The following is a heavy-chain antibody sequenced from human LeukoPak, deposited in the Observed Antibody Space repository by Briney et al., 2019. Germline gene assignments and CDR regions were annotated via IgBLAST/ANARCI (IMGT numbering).Heavy chain of an antibody. D-gene: IGHD6-6*01. CDR1: GYTLTELS. V-gene: IGHV1-46*01. J-gene: IGHJ4*02. CDR3: ARLPVPPGPDDY. CDR2: INPSGGST. Sequence: ASVKVSCKVSGYTLTELSMHWVRQAPGQGLEWMGIINPSGGSTSYAQKFQGRVTMTRDTSTSTVYMELSSLRSEDTAVYYCARLPVPPGPDDYWGQGTLVTVSS.